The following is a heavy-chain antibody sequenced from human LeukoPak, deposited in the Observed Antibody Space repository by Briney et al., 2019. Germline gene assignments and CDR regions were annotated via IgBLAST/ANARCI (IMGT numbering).Heavy chain of an antibody. CDR1: GGSISSYY. CDR3: ATSAGGYCSSTSCYRWGAFDI. D-gene: IGHD2-2*02. CDR2: IYTSGST. V-gene: IGHV4-4*07. J-gene: IGHJ3*02. Sequence: SPSETLSLTCTVSGGSISSYYWSWIRQPAGKGLEWIGRIYTSGSTNYNPSLKSRVTMSVDTSKNQFSLKLSSVTAADTAVYYCATSAGGYCSSTSCYRWGAFDIWGQGTMVTVSS.